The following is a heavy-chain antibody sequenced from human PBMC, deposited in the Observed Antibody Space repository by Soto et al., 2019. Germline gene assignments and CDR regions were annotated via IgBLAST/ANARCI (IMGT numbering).Heavy chain of an antibody. D-gene: IGHD6-13*01. CDR1: GFTFSSYA. J-gene: IGHJ6*02. V-gene: IGHV3-30-3*01. Sequence: QVQLVESGGGVVQPGRSLRLSCAASGFTFSSYAMHWVRQAPGKGLEWVAVISYDGSNKYYADSVKGRFTISRDNSKNTLYLQMNSLRAEDTAVYYCAREGGYSSSWYLDYYYYYGMDVWGQGTTVTVSS. CDR3: AREGGYSSSWYLDYYYYYGMDV. CDR2: ISYDGSNK.